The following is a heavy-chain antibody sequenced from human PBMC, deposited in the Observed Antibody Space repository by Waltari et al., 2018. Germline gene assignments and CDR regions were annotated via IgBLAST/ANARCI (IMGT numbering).Heavy chain of an antibody. D-gene: IGHD5-18*01. CDR3: ARVRDTAMVIRSWYYYYMDV. CDR1: GGSISSSSYY. CDR2: IYYSGTT. V-gene: IGHV4-39*07. J-gene: IGHJ6*03. Sequence: QLQLQESGPGLVKPSETLSLTCTVSGGSISSSSYYWGWIRQPPGKGLEWIGSIYYSGTTSYNPSRKSPVPISVATSKIQFPLKLSSVTAADTAVYYCARVRDTAMVIRSWYYYYMDVWGKGTTVTISS.